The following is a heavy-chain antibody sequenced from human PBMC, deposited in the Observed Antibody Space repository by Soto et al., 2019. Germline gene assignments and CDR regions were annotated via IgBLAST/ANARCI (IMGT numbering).Heavy chain of an antibody. Sequence: EVQLVESGGGLVQPGGSLRLSCAASGFSFNDYSMNWARQAPGKGLEWVSYISRSSGTIYYADSVKGRFTISRDNAKNSLYLQMNSLRAEDTAVYYCARQRSMDVWGQGTTVTVSS. J-gene: IGHJ6*02. CDR3: ARQRSMDV. V-gene: IGHV3-48*01. CDR2: ISRSSGTI. CDR1: GFSFNDYS.